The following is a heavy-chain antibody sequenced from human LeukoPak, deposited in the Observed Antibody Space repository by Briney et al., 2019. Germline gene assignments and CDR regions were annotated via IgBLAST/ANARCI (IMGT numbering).Heavy chain of an antibody. CDR3: AKASSGWSFDY. CDR2: IYHSGST. J-gene: IGHJ4*02. V-gene: IGHV4-61*01. CDR1: SGSISSSNYY. D-gene: IGHD6-19*01. Sequence: PSQTLSLTCTVSSGSISSSNYYWSWIRQSPGKGLEWIGYIYHSGSTDYNSSLKSRVTISEDTSKKQFSLKVSSVTAADTAVYYCAKASSGWSFDYWGQGTLVTVFS.